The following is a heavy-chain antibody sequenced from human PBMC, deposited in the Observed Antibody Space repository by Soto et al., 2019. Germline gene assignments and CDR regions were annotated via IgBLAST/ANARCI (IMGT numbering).Heavy chain of an antibody. CDR3: AAGYYKSCRFSR. CDR2: IYYSGRT. V-gene: IGHV4-59*03. J-gene: IGHJ4*02. Sequence: PSETLSLTCAVSGVSISTYYWSWIRQPPGKGLEWIGDIYYSGRTNYNPSLKSRVTISVDASKNQFSLNLNSVTAADTAVYYCAAGYYKSCRFSRWGQGTLVTVSS. CDR1: GVSISTYY. D-gene: IGHD3-10*01.